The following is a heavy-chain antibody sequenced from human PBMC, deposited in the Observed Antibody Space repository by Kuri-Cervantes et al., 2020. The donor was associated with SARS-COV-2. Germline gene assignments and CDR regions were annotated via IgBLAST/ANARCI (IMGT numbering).Heavy chain of an antibody. Sequence: ASVKVSCKASGYSLTNYDMIWVRQVPGQGLAWMGWIGTNNGNKVYAQKFQGRVTMTTDTSTTKASMELTSLRTDDTAVYHCARKGVVVPTPVDYYYAMDVWGQGTTVTVSS. V-gene: IGHV1-18*01. CDR3: ARKGVVVPTPVDYYYAMDV. J-gene: IGHJ6*02. D-gene: IGHD2-2*01. CDR2: IGTNNGNK. CDR1: GYSLTNYD.